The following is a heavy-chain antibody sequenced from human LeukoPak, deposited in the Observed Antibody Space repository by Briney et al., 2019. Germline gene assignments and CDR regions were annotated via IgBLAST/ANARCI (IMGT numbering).Heavy chain of an antibody. CDR1: GFTFSNYG. J-gene: IGHJ4*02. Sequence: GGSLRLSCAASGFTFSNYGMSWVRQAPGKGLEWVSAISGSGGSTYYADSVKCRFTISRDNSKNTLYLQMNSLRAEDTAVYYCAKDLGWELPLDYWGQGTLVTVSS. CDR3: AKDLGWELPLDY. D-gene: IGHD1-26*01. V-gene: IGHV3-23*01. CDR2: ISGSGGST.